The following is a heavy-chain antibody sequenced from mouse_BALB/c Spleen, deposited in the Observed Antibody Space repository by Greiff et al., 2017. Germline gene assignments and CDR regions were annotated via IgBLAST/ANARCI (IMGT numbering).Heavy chain of an antibody. D-gene: IGHD2-4*01. J-gene: IGHJ1*01. V-gene: IGHV5-17*02. CDR1: GFTFSSFG. Sequence: EVHLVESGGGLVQPGGSRKLSCAASGFTFSSFGMHWVRQAPEKGLEWVAYISSGSSTIYYADTVKGRFTISRDNPKNTLFLQMTSLRSEDTAMYYCARDDYGGYFDVWGAGTTVTVSS. CDR2: ISSGSSTI. CDR3: ARDDYGGYFDV.